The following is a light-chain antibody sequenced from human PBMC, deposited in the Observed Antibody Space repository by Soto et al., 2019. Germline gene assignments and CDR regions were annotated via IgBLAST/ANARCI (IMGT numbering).Light chain of an antibody. CDR1: NRDVGGYNY. V-gene: IGLV2-14*01. CDR3: SSYSSSSALDVI. Sequence: QSAQAQPASVSGSPGQSITISCAGTNRDVGGYNYVSWYQQYPGKAPKLIIYEVTYRPSGVSNRFSGSKSGNTASLTISGLQAEDEADYYCSSYSSSSALDVIFGGGTKLTVL. CDR2: EVT. J-gene: IGLJ2*01.